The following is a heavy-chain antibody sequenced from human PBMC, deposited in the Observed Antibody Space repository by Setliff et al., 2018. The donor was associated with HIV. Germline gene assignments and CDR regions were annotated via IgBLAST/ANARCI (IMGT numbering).Heavy chain of an antibody. V-gene: IGHV4-59*12. CDR3: ARDHSRGSIDY. D-gene: IGHD5-12*01. CDR2: IFHTGSA. Sequence: SETLSLTCTVSGGSISSYYWSWIRQPPGKGLEWIGHIFHTGSATYNPSLRSRLTMSIDTSKNQFSLKLNSVTAADTAVYYCARDHSRGSIDYWGQGTLVTVSS. CDR1: GGSISSYY. J-gene: IGHJ4*02.